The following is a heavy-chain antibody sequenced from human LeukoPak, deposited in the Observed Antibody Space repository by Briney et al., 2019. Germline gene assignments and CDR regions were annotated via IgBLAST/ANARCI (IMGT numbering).Heavy chain of an antibody. V-gene: IGHV3-21*01. CDR3: ARDLSYYDSSGYFYYFDY. D-gene: IGHD3-22*01. CDR1: GFTFSTYI. CDR2: IGTSTSYI. Sequence: GGSLRLSCAASGFTFSTYIMNWVRQTPGKGLEWVSSIGTSTSYIYYADSVKGRFTISRDNAKNSLYLEMNSLRAEDTAVYYCARDLSYYDSSGYFYYFDYWGQGTLVTVSS. J-gene: IGHJ4*02.